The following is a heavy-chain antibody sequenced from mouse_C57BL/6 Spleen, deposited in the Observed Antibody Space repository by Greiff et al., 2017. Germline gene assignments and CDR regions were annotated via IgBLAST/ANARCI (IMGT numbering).Heavy chain of an antibody. Sequence: EVKLQESGPGLVKPSQSLSLTCSVTGYSITSGYYWNWIRQFPGNKLEWMGYISYDGSHNYNPSLKNRISITRDTSKNQFFLTLNSVTTEDTATYYCAREKHYYGSPYYFDYWGQGTTLTVSS. CDR3: AREKHYYGSPYYFDY. D-gene: IGHD1-1*01. CDR1: GYSITSGYY. V-gene: IGHV3-6*01. J-gene: IGHJ2*01. CDR2: ISYDGSH.